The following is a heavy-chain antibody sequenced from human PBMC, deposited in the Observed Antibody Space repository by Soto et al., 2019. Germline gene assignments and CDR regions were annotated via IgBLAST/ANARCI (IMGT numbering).Heavy chain of an antibody. CDR2: TYYRSKWYN. V-gene: IGHV6-1*01. Sequence: SQTLSLTCAISGDSFSSNSAAWNWIRQSPSRGLEWLGRTYYRSKWYNDYAVSVKSRITINPDTSKNQFSLQLNSVTPEDTAVYYCARASVGEGLAASCGFDATSPGNNWFEPWGQGPLVSVSS. J-gene: IGHJ5*02. D-gene: IGHD6-13*01. CDR1: GDSFSSNSAA. CDR3: ARASVGEGLAASCGFDATSPGNNWFEP.